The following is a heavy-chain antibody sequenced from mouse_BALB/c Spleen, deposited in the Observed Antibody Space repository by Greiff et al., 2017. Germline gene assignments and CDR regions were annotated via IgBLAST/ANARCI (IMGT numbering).Heavy chain of an antibody. V-gene: IGHV5-17*02. J-gene: IGHJ1*01. CDR2: ISSGSSTI. D-gene: IGHD3-3*01. CDR1: GFTFSSFG. Sequence: EVQLVESGGGLVQPGGSRKLSCAASGFTFSSFGMHWVRQAPEKGLEWVAYISSGSSTIYYADTVKGRFTISRDNPKNTLFLQMTSVRSEDTAMYYCAREKGDVIWYFDVWGAGTTVTVSS. CDR3: AREKGDVIWYFDV.